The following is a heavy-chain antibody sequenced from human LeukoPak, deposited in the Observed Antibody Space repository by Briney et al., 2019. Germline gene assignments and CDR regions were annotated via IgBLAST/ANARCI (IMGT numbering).Heavy chain of an antibody. CDR2: INPNSGDT. Sequence: GASVKVSCKASGYIFTGYYMHWVRQAPGQGLEWMGWINPNSGDTHYAQKFQGRVTMTRDTSISTACMELSRLRSDDTAVYYCARDLSGYYDSSGYGGFDYWGQGTLVTVSS. CDR1: GYIFTGYY. V-gene: IGHV1-2*02. J-gene: IGHJ4*02. CDR3: ARDLSGYYDSSGYGGFDY. D-gene: IGHD3-22*01.